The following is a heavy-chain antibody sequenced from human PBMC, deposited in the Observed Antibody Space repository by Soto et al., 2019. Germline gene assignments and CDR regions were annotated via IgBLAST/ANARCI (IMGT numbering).Heavy chain of an antibody. CDR3: ARESEDLTSNFDY. J-gene: IGHJ4*02. CDR2: ISLDGSRT. CDR1: GFTFSTYW. V-gene: IGHV3-74*01. Sequence: VQLVESGGGLVQPGGSLRLSCAVSGFTFSTYWMHWVRQVPGKGLVWVSRISLDGSRTSYADSVKGRFTISRDNAKNTLYLQMRSLRAEDTAVYYCARESEDLTSNFDYWGQGTLVTVSS.